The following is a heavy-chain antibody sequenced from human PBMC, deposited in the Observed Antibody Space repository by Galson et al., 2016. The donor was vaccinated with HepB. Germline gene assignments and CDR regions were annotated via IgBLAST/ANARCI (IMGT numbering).Heavy chain of an antibody. Sequence: SLRLSCAASGFTFKNYAMNWVRQAPGKGLEWVSVVSGSGDNTYYADSVKGRLTISRDNSNNTLFLQMNSLRVEDTAVYYCAKIREGYLPLDAFDVWGRGTMVTVSS. CDR1: GFTFKNYA. CDR3: AKIREGYLPLDAFDV. CDR2: VSGSGDNT. D-gene: IGHD5-24*01. J-gene: IGHJ3*01. V-gene: IGHV3-23*01.